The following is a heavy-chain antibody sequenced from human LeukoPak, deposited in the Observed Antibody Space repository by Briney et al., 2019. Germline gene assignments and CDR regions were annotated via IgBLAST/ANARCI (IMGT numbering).Heavy chain of an antibody. D-gene: IGHD3-16*01. CDR1: GFTFSSYG. CDR3: AKDKGGGYGNDGFDI. J-gene: IGHJ3*02. CDR2: ISYDGSNQ. Sequence: GGSLRLSCAASGFTFSSYGMHWVRQAPGKGLEWVAVISYDGSNQYYADSVKGRFTISRDNSKNTLYLQMNSLRAEDTAVYYCAKDKGGGYGNDGFDIWGRGTMVTV. V-gene: IGHV3-30*18.